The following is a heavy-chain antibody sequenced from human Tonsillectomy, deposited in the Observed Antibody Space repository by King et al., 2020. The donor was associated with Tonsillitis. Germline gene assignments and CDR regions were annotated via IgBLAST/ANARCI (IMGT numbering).Heavy chain of an antibody. Sequence: VQLVESGAEVKKPGSSVKVSCKASGGTFTRYAFSWVRQAPGQGLEWVGGIIPIFATSNNAQKFQGRVTITADVSTSTAYMELSSLRSEDTAVYYCARSDFDTDDYYYGMDVWGQGTTVTVSS. CDR1: GGTFTRYA. D-gene: IGHD3-9*01. V-gene: IGHV1-69*01. CDR2: IIPIFATS. CDR3: ARSDFDTDDYYYGMDV. J-gene: IGHJ6*02.